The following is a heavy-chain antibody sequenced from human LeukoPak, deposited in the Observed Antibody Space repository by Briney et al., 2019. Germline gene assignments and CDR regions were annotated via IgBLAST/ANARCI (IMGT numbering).Heavy chain of an antibody. V-gene: IGHV4-31*03. CDR2: IYYSGTT. J-gene: IGHJ3*02. Sequence: SETLSLTCTVSGGSISSGGYYWNWIRQHPGKGLEWIGYIYYSGTTSYNPSLKTRVTISVDTSKNQFSLKLSSVTAADTAVYYCARGDAIIGVVIIPGAFDIWGQGTMVTVSS. CDR3: ARGDAIIGVVIIPGAFDI. D-gene: IGHD3-3*01. CDR1: GGSISSGGYY.